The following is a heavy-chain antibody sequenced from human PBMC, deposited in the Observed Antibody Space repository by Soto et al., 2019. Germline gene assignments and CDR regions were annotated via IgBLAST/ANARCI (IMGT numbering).Heavy chain of an antibody. D-gene: IGHD1-7*01. V-gene: IGHV3-30-3*01. CDR2: ISYDGSRQ. J-gene: IGHJ6*02. Sequence: QLQLVESGGGVVQPGRSLRLSCAASGFSFSLYAIQWVRQAQGKGLEWVAFISYDGSRQYYADLLKGRFTISRDNSKKAVDLQINSLRVENLSVYYWAIKLTRAGTYIYCHCLDVWGQRTTVTVTS. CDR3: AIKLTRAGTYIYCHCLDV. CDR1: GFSFSLYA.